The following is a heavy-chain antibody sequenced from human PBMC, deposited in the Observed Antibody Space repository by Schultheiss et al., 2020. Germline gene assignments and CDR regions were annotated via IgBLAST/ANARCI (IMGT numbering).Heavy chain of an antibody. V-gene: IGHV3-30*03. CDR3: ATTSLGELQAFDI. CDR2: ISYDGSNK. Sequence: GGSLRLSCTASGFTFSSYWMSWVRQAPGKGLEWVAVISYDGSNKYYADSVKGRFTISRDNSKNTLYLQMNSLRAEDTAVYYCATTSLGELQAFDIWGQGTMVTVSS. CDR1: GFTFSSYW. J-gene: IGHJ3*02. D-gene: IGHD3-16*01.